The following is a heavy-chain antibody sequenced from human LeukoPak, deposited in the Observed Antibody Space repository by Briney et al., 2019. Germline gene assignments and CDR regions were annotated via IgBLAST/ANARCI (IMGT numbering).Heavy chain of an antibody. CDR3: AREGTYYYGSGTSFGLDY. D-gene: IGHD3-10*01. J-gene: IGHJ4*02. CDR1: GFTFSSYG. V-gene: IGHV3-33*01. Sequence: PGGSLRLSCAASGFTFSSYGMHWVRQAPGKGLEWVAVIWYDGSNKYYADSVKGRLTISRDNSKNTLYLQMNSLRAEDTAVYYCAREGTYYYGSGTSFGLDYWGQGTLVTVSS. CDR2: IWYDGSNK.